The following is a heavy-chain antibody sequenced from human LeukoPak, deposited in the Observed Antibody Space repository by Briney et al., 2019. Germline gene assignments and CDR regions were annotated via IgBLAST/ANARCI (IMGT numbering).Heavy chain of an antibody. D-gene: IGHD2-2*01. Sequence: NPSGTLSLTCAVSGGSISSSNWWSWVRQPPGKGLEWIGEIYHSGSTNYNPSLKSRVTISVDKSKNQFSLKLSSVTAADTAVYYCARLQAPDIVVVPAAEYDDAFDIWGQGTMVTVSS. CDR3: ARLQAPDIVVVPAAEYDDAFDI. CDR1: GGSISSSNW. J-gene: IGHJ3*02. CDR2: IYHSGST. V-gene: IGHV4-4*02.